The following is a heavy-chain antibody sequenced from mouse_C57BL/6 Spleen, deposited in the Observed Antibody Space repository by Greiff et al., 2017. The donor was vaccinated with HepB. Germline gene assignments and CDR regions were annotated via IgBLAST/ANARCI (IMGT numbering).Heavy chain of an antibody. J-gene: IGHJ2*01. D-gene: IGHD2-4*01. V-gene: IGHV1-15*01. CDR3: TRWATMIPYFDY. Sequence: VQLQQSGAELVRPGASVTLSCKASGYTFSDYEMHWVKQTPVHGLEWIGAIDPETGGTAYNQKFKGKAILTADKSSSTAYLEIRSLTSEDSAVHYCTRWATMIPYFDYWGQGTTLTVSS. CDR1: GYTFSDYE. CDR2: IDPETGGT.